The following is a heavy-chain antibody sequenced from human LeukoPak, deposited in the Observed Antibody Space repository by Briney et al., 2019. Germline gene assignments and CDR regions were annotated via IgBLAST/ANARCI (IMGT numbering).Heavy chain of an antibody. CDR2: ISWHSGSI. J-gene: IGHJ4*02. CDR3: AKVAQDSSSWYGEAYYFDY. CDR1: LFTFDDYA. Sequence: PGGALRLSCAASLFTFDDYAMHWVRPAPPKGVEWVSGISWHSGSIGYADSVKGRLTISRDNAKNSLYLQTNSLRAEDMALYYCAKVAQDSSSWYGEAYYFDYWGQGTLVTVSS. D-gene: IGHD6-13*01. V-gene: IGHV3-9*03.